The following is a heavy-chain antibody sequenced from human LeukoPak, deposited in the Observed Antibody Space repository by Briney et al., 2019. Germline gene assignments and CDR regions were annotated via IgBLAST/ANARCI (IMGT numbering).Heavy chain of an antibody. CDR1: GFTFSSYE. D-gene: IGHD6-13*01. Sequence: PGGSLRLSCAASGFTFSSYEMNWVRQAPGKGLEWVSYISSSGSTIYYADSVKGRFTISRDNAKNSLYLQMNSLRAEDTAVYYCARGGIAAAVLDYWGQGTLVTVSS. CDR2: ISSSGSTI. CDR3: ARGGIAAAVLDY. V-gene: IGHV3-48*03. J-gene: IGHJ4*02.